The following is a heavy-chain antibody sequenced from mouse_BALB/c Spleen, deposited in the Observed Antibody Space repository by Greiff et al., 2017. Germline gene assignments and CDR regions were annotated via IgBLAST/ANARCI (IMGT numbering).Heavy chain of an antibody. CDR3: ARDRNAMDY. Sequence: EVQLVESGGGLVQPGGSLRLSCATSGFTFTDYYMSWVRQPPGKALEWLGFIRNKANGYTTEYSASVKGRFTISRDNSQSILYLQMNTLRAEDSATYYCARDRNAMDYWGQGTSVTVSS. J-gene: IGHJ4*01. CDR2: IRNKANGYTT. CDR1: GFTFTDYY. V-gene: IGHV7-3*02.